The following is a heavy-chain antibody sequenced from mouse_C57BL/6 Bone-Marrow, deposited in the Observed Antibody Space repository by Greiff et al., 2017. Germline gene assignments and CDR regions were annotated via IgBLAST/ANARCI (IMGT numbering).Heavy chain of an antibody. CDR3: ARPSSYSGSSFWFAY. CDR1: GYSFTDYN. D-gene: IGHD1-1*01. V-gene: IGHV1-39*01. J-gene: IGHJ3*01. Sequence: EVQLQQSGPELVKPGASVKISCTASGYSFTDYNMNWVKQSHGKSLEWIGVINPDYGTTSYNPKFKGQATLTVDPSSRTAYMQLYSLTSEDSAVYYCARPSSYSGSSFWFAYWGQGTLVTVSA. CDR2: INPDYGTT.